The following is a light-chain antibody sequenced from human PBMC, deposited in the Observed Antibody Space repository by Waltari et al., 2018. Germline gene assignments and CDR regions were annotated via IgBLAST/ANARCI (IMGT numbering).Light chain of an antibody. V-gene: IGLV2-23*01. Sequence: QSALTQPSSASGSPRHFIPLPLPGTTRDFGSYNPVSWYQQYPGKAPKLMIYEGSKRPFEVSNRFAGSKSGNTASLTISGLQAEDEADYFCCSYAGHATYVFGTGTKVTVL. CDR3: CSYAGHATYV. CDR1: TRDFGSYNP. J-gene: IGLJ1*01. CDR2: EGS.